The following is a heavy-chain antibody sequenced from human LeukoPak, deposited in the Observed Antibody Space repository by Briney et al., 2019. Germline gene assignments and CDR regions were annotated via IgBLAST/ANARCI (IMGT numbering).Heavy chain of an antibody. D-gene: IGHD2-21*01. J-gene: IGHJ6*03. V-gene: IGHV4-59*08. CDR2: ISNNGKT. CDR3: ARRIYSGTVRHLLYSFMDV. CDR1: GDSLTSSS. Sequence: SETLSLTCTVSGDSLTSSSWTCIRQSPGKGLESLVFISNNGKTKYKSSFEGRVSMSLDTSKSQFSLTLSSVTAADTAVYFCARRIYSGTVRHLLYSFMDVWGKGTTVIVS.